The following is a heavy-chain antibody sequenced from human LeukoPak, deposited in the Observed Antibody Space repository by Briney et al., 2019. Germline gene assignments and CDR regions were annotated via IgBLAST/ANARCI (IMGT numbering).Heavy chain of an antibody. J-gene: IGHJ4*02. D-gene: IGHD3-10*01. CDR3: ACHHGRGEAFDY. V-gene: IGHV4-59*03. CDR1: GAPISDYY. CDR2: MYYSGIP. Sequence: PSETLSLTCTVSGAPISDYYWSWIRQPPGKRLEGIAYMYYSGIPNYSRSLKSRVTMSADKSNNQVSLTLTSVTAADTAVYYCACHHGRGEAFDYWGRGALVTVSS.